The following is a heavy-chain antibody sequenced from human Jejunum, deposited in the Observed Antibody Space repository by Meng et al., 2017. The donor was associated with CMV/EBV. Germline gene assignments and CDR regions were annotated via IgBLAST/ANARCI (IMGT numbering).Heavy chain of an antibody. CDR3: ARGLYDSSWSTFDY. CDR2: AYYRSKWFY. CDR1: GDSVSSKSAA. D-gene: IGHD6-13*01. J-gene: IGHJ4*02. Sequence: QVHLQHAGPGLVKPSQTLSLICAISGDSVSSKSAAWNWIRQSPSRGLEWLGRAYYRSKWFYEYALSVKSRININPDTSKNRFSLQLNSVTPEDTAVYYCARGLYDSSWSTFDYWGQGTLVTVSS. V-gene: IGHV6-1*01.